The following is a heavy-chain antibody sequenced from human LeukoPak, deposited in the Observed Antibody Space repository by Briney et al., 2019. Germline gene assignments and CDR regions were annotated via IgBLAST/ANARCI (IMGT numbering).Heavy chain of an antibody. CDR1: GYSISSGYY. J-gene: IGHJ4*02. Sequence: PSETLSLTCTVSGYSISSGYYWGWIRPPPGKGLEWIGSIYHSGSTYYNPSLKSRVTISVDTSKNQFSLKLSSVTAADTAVYYCARVPYYDFWSGYLSYFDYWGQGTLVTVSS. D-gene: IGHD3-3*01. CDR3: ARVPYYDFWSGYLSYFDY. V-gene: IGHV4-38-2*02. CDR2: IYHSGST.